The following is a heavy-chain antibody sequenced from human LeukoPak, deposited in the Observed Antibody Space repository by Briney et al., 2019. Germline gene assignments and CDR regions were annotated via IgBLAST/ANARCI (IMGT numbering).Heavy chain of an antibody. Sequence: GGSLRLSCAASGFTFSSYGMHWVRQAPGKGLEWVAVISYDGSNKYYADSVKGRFTISRDNSKNTLYLQMNSLRAEDTAVYYCAKDWDIAATIDYWGQGTLVTVSS. D-gene: IGHD5-12*01. V-gene: IGHV3-30*18. CDR2: ISYDGSNK. J-gene: IGHJ4*02. CDR3: AKDWDIAATIDY. CDR1: GFTFSSYG.